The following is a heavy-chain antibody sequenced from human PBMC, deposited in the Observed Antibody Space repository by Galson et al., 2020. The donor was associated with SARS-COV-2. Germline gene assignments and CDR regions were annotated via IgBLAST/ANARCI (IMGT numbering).Heavy chain of an antibody. Sequence: SETLSLTCAVYGGSFSGYSWTWIRQAPGKGLEWIGEINSGGGTKYSPSLSSRVTLSVDSSRNQFSLKLTSVSAADTALYFCARGRQGVVPSPVLGLGPFYSYYYMDVWGKGTTVT. J-gene: IGHJ6*03. D-gene: IGHD3-16*01. CDR3: ARGRQGVVPSPVLGLGPFYSYYYMDV. CDR1: GGSFSGYS. CDR2: INSGGGT. V-gene: IGHV4-34*01.